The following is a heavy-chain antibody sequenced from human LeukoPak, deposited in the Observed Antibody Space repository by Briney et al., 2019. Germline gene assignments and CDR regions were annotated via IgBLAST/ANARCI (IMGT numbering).Heavy chain of an antibody. Sequence: GGSLRLSCAASGFTFSDYYMSWVRQAPGKGLEWVSILYSGGSTYSADSVKGRFTISRDSSKNTVYLQMNSLRAEDTAVYYCARDAERIRATDGFDIWGQGTMVTVSS. J-gene: IGHJ3*02. CDR1: GFTFSDYY. V-gene: IGHV3-66*01. CDR2: LYSGGST. CDR3: ARDAERIRATDGFDI. D-gene: IGHD3-10*01.